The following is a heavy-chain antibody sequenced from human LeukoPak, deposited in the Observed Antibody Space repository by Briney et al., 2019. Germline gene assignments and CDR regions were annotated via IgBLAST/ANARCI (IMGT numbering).Heavy chain of an antibody. CDR3: ARVGDHFHWYLDL. V-gene: IGHV3-53*01. D-gene: IGHD3-10*01. J-gene: IGHJ2*01. CDR2: LYSGSDT. CDR1: GFTVSTNY. Sequence: GGSLRLSCAASGFTVSTNYMNWVRQAPGKGLEWVSILYSGSDTYYTDSVKGRFTISRDSSKNILSLQMNNLRAEDTAVYYCARVGDHFHWYLDLWGRGTLVTVSS.